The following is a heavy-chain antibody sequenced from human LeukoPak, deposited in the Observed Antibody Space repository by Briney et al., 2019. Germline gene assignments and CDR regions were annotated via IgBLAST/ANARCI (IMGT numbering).Heavy chain of an antibody. CDR1: GYTFTGYY. CDR2: IDPNSGGT. V-gene: IGHV1-2*02. D-gene: IGHD2-15*01. CDR3: ARDRYCSAASCYGDLFDY. J-gene: IGHJ4*02. Sequence: ATVKVSCKASGYTFTGYYMHWVRQAPGQGLEWMGWIDPNSGGTNSEQKFQGRVTMTRDTSISTVYMEVSRLRSDDTALYYCARDRYCSAASCYGDLFDYWGQGTLVTASS.